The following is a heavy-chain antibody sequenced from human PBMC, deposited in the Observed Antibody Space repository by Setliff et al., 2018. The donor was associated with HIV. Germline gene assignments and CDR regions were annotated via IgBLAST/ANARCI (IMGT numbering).Heavy chain of an antibody. CDR3: ARDDGIFGVVIIPWFDP. J-gene: IGHJ5*02. D-gene: IGHD3-3*01. Sequence: SETLSLTCTVSGGSISSSSHHWSWIRQPAGRGLEWIGHIYISGSTNYNPSLKSRVTISIDASKNQFSLRLNSVTAADTAMYYCARDDGIFGVVIIPWFDPWGQGTLVTVSS. CDR2: IYISGST. CDR1: GGSISSSSHH. V-gene: IGHV4-61*09.